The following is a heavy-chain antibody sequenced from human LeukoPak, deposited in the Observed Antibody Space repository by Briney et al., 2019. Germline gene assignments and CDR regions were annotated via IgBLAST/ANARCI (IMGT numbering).Heavy chain of an antibody. V-gene: IGHV3-48*02. D-gene: IGHD4-11*01. Sequence: GGSLRLSCAASGFNFGTYSMNWGRQAPGKGLEWVSHISSSSTSKYYADSVKGRFTISRDNAKNSLFLQMNSLRDEDTAVYYCARDKDYVNYPFDYWGQGTLVTVSS. CDR2: ISSSSTSK. CDR1: GFNFGTYS. J-gene: IGHJ4*02. CDR3: ARDKDYVNYPFDY.